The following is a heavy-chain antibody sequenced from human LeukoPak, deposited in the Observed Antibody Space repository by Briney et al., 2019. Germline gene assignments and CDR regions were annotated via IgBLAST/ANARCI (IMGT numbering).Heavy chain of an antibody. Sequence: SETLSLTCTVSGGSISSGGYHWGWIRQPPGKGLEWIGSIYHSGSSNYNPSLKSRVTISVDTSKNQFSLKLRSVTAADTAVYYCARQENYYDSSGYYYFDYWGQGALVTVSS. CDR3: ARQENYYDSSGYYYFDY. V-gene: IGHV4-39*07. CDR1: GGSISSGGYH. D-gene: IGHD3-22*01. CDR2: IYHSGSS. J-gene: IGHJ4*02.